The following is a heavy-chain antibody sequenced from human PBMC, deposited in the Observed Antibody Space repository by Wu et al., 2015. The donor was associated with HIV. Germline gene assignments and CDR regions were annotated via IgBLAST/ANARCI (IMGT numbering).Heavy chain of an antibody. J-gene: IGHJ4*02. CDR1: GYTFTDYY. V-gene: IGHV1-2*06. CDR2: LNPNTGST. Sequence: QVQLVQSGAEVKKPGASVKVSCKASGYTFTDYYMHWVRQAPGQGLEWMARLNPNTGSTDYAQNFQGRVTVTRDTSIGTAYMEVRGLRPDDTAVYYCASGIQSGGANYWGQGTLVTVSS. CDR3: ASGIQSGGANY. D-gene: IGHD1-1*01.